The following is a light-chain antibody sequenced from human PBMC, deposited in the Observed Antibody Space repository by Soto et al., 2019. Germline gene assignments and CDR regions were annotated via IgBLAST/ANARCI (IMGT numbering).Light chain of an antibody. CDR2: DTS. V-gene: IGKV3-11*01. CDR3: QQRSNLPPT. J-gene: IGKJ5*01. CDR1: QSISSY. Sequence: EIVLTQSPATLSLSPGERATLSCRASQSISSYLAWYRQIPGQAPRLLIYDTSNRATGIPDRFSGGGSGTDFTLTISSLEPEDFGVYFCQQRSNLPPTFGQGTRLEIK.